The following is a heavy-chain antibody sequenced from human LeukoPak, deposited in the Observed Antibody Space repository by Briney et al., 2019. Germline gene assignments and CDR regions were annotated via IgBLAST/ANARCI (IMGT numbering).Heavy chain of an antibody. D-gene: IGHD2-15*01. V-gene: IGHV3-23*01. CDR2: ISGSVGYT. CDR3: AKGYCSGGSCYVYLDY. CDR1: GFTFSSYA. J-gene: IGHJ4*02. Sequence: PGGSLRLSCAASGFTFSSYAMSWVRQAPGKGLEWVSAISGSVGYTYYTDSVRGRFTISRDNSKNTLYLQMNSLRAEDSAVYYCAKGYCSGGSCYVYLDYWGQGTLVTVSS.